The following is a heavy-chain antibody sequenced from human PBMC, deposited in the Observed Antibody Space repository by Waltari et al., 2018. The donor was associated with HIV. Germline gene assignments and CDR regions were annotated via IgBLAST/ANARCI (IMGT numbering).Heavy chain of an antibody. V-gene: IGHV4-39*01. CDR3: ARSFSGYSNYFDP. CDR2: MSYSGST. CDR1: GGSMTSSIYY. D-gene: IGHD4-4*01. J-gene: IGHJ5*02. Sequence: QLQLQESGPGLVKSPETLSLTCTVSGGSMTSSIYYWGWSRQPPGKGLEWIGSMSYSGSTYHNPSLRSRLTISVDTSKNQFSLKLTSVTAADTAVYYCARSFSGYSNYFDPWGQGTLVTVSS.